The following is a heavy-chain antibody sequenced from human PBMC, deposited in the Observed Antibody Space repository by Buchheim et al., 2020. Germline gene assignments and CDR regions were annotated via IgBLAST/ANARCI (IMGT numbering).Heavy chain of an antibody. D-gene: IGHD6-13*01. CDR1: GDSVSSNSVT. CDR3: ARRFRAAAGNWFDP. J-gene: IGHJ5*02. CDR2: TFYRSKWHN. V-gene: IGHV6-1*01. Sequence: QVQLQESGPGLVKPSQTLSLTCAISGDSVSSNSVTWNWIRQSPSRGLEWLGRTFYRSKWHNDYAVSVKSRITINPDPSKNQVSLQLNSVTPEDTAVYYCARRFRAAAGNWFDPWGQGTL.